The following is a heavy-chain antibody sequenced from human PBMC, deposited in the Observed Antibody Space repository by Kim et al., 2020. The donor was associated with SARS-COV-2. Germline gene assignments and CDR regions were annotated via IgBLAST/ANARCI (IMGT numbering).Heavy chain of an antibody. CDR1: GDSINNYY. CDR3: AGGGGWLTDH. Sequence: SETLSLTCIVSGDSINNYYWNWIRQPPVKGLEWIGHIRYSGDTNYNPSLKSRVTMSVDTSQNQFSLKLNSMTAADTAVYFCAGGGGWLTDHWGQGTLVIVSS. D-gene: IGHD6-19*01. V-gene: IGHV4-59*01. CDR2: IRYSGDT. J-gene: IGHJ4*02.